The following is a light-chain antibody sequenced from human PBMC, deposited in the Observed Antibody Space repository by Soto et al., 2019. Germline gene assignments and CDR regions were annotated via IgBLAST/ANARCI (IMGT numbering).Light chain of an antibody. CDR3: HQGHSMPFT. Sequence: DIQMTPSPSSLSASVGDRVTITCRASQSITNSLNWYQHKPGKAPTLVVYAASSLQSGVPSRFSGSGSGTDFALTISSLQPEDFAGYYCHQGHSMPFTFVPGTKVDIK. V-gene: IGKV1-39*01. CDR1: QSITNS. J-gene: IGKJ3*01. CDR2: AAS.